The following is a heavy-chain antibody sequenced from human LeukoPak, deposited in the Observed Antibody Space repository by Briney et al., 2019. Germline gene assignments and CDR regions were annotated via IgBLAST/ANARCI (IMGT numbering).Heavy chain of an antibody. CDR1: GGSISSSSYY. CDR2: IYYSGST. Sequence: PSETLSLTCTVSGGSISSSSYYWGWIRQPPGKGLEWIGGIYYSGSTYYNPSLKSRVTISVDTSKNQFSLKLSSVTAADTAVYYCARQSGYSYDYYYYYYGMDVWGQGTTVTVSS. CDR3: ARQSGYSYDYYYYYYGMDV. V-gene: IGHV4-39*01. D-gene: IGHD5-18*01. J-gene: IGHJ6*02.